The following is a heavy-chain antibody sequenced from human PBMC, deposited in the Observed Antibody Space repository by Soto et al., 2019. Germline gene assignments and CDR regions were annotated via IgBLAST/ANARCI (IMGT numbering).Heavy chain of an antibody. V-gene: IGHV3-53*02. J-gene: IGHJ6*02. CDR3: XXRDXFILAV. D-gene: IGHD3-10*01. CDR1: GFTVNSNY. CDR2: TTPGGTT. Sequence: EVQVLATGGGLSQPGGSLRLSCAASGFTVNSNYMSWVRQSPGVGLQLVSITTPGGTTYYADSVKGRFTVSRDNSKNTXXXXXXXXXXXXXXXXXXXXRDXFILAVWGQGTTVSVSS.